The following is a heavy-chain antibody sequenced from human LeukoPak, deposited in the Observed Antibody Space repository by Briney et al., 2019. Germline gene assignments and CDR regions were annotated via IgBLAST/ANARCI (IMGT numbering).Heavy chain of an antibody. CDR1: GDSISDYY. J-gene: IGHJ4*02. CDR3: ARGFTYGFLDY. V-gene: IGHV4-4*07. CDR2: IYTSGST. D-gene: IGHD5-18*01. Sequence: SETLSLACTASGDSISDYYWSWIRQPAGKGLEWIGRIYTSGSTNYNPSLQSRLTMSVDTSKNQFSLKLSSVTAADTAVYYCARGFTYGFLDYWGQGTLVTVSS.